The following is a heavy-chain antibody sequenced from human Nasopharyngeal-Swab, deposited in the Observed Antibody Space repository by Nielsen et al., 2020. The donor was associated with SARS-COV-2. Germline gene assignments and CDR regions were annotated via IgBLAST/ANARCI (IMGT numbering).Heavy chain of an antibody. CDR2: VSSSSSAYI. CDR1: GFTFSSYS. J-gene: IGHJ2*01. V-gene: IGHV3-21*01. CDR3: ARDPLSSWQAIGNWYFDL. D-gene: IGHD6-13*01. Sequence: GGSLRLSCVASGFTFSSYSMNWVRQAPGKGLEWVSSVSSSSSAYIYYADSVKGRFTISRDNAKNSLYLQLNSLRAEDTAVYYCARDPLSSWQAIGNWYFDLWGRGTLVTVSS.